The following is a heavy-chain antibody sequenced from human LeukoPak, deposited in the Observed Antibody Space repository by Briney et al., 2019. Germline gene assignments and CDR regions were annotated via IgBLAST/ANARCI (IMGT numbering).Heavy chain of an antibody. V-gene: IGHV4-39*01. J-gene: IGHJ4*02. CDR3: VSPRGFSYGYFDY. Sequence: SQTLSLTCTVSGRSTSSSSAYCGWIRQPPGRVLGWVGSIYYSKNTYYNASRKSRVTISADTSTNQSTLTLGSVSATDTAVYYCVSPRGFSYGYFDYWGQGTLVTVSS. CDR1: GRSTSSSSAY. D-gene: IGHD5-18*01. CDR2: IYYSKNT.